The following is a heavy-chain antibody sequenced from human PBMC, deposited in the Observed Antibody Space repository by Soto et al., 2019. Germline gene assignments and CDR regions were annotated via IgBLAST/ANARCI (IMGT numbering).Heavy chain of an antibody. CDR3: ARDTAAAGTPYYYYYGMDG. CDR1: GGTFSSYA. V-gene: IGHV1-69*13. D-gene: IGHD6-13*01. CDR2: IIPIFGTA. J-gene: IGHJ6*02. Sequence: SVKVSCKASGGTFSSYAISWVRQAPGQGLEWMGGIIPIFGTANYAQKFQGRVTITADESTSTAYMELSSLRSEDTAVYYCARDTAAAGTPYYYYYGMDGWAQGTTVTFSS.